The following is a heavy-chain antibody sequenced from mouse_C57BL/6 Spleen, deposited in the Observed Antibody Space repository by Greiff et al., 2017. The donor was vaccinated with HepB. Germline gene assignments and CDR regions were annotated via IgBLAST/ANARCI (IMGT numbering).Heavy chain of an antibody. CDR1: GYTFTDYE. J-gene: IGHJ2*01. Sequence: VQLQQSGAELVRPGASVTLSCKASGYTFTDYEMHWVKQTPVHGLEWIGAIDPETGGTAYNQKFKGKAILTADKSSSTAYMELRSLTSEDSAVYYCTRRDDYDGDFDYWGQGTTLTVSS. CDR2: IDPETGGT. V-gene: IGHV1-15*01. CDR3: TRRDDYDGDFDY. D-gene: IGHD2-4*01.